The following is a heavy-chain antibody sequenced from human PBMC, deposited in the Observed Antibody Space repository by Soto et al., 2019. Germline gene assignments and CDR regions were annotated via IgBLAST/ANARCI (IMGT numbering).Heavy chain of an antibody. J-gene: IGHJ4*02. D-gene: IGHD6-13*01. CDR2: ISYDGSNK. V-gene: IGHV3-30*18. CDR3: AKPKFIAAAGNFDY. Sequence: QVQLVESGGGVVQPGRSLRLSCAASGFTFSSYGMHWVRQAPGKGLGWVAVISYDGSNKYYADSVKGRFTISRDNSKNTLYLQMNSLRAEDTAVYYCAKPKFIAAAGNFDYWGQGTLVTVSS. CDR1: GFTFSSYG.